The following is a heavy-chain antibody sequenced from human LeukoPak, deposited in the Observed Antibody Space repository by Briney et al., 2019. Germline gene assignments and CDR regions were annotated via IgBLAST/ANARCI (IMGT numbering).Heavy chain of an antibody. Sequence: GRSLRLSCAASGFTFSSYGMDWVRQAPGKGLEWVALISYDGSNKYYADSVKGRFTISRDNSKNTMYLHMNSLRAEDTAVYYCANSPDGAFDYWGQGTLVTVSS. CDR3: ANSPDGAFDY. V-gene: IGHV3-30*18. J-gene: IGHJ4*02. CDR2: ISYDGSNK. CDR1: GFTFSSYG.